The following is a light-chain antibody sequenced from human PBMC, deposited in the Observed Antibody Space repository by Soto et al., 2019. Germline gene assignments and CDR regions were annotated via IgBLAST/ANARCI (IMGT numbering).Light chain of an antibody. CDR2: DDD. CDR1: NSNIGGNT. V-gene: IGLV1-44*01. J-gene: IGLJ2*01. Sequence: QSLLTQPPSASGTPGQRVTISCSGSNSNIGGNTVHWYQHLPGAAPKLLIYDDDQRPSGVPDRFSGSKSGTSASLAISGLRSEDEADYYCATWDDSLIRVIFGGGTKLTVL. CDR3: ATWDDSLIRVI.